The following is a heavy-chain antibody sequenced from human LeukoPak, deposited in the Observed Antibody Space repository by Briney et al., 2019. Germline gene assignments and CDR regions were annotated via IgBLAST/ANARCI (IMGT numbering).Heavy chain of an antibody. D-gene: IGHD5-12*01. CDR2: INHSGST. J-gene: IGHJ4*02. V-gene: IGHV4-34*01. CDR3: ARGYDYCDY. CDR1: GGSFSGYY. Sequence: SETLSLTCAVYGGSFSGYYWSWIRQPPGKGLEWIGEINHSGSTNYNPSLKSRVTISVDTSKNQFSLKLSPVTAADTAVYYCARGYDYCDYWGQGTLVTVSS.